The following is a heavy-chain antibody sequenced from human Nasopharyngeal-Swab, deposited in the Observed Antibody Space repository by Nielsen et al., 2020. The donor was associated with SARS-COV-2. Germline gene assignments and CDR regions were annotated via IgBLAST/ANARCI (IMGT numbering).Heavy chain of an antibody. CDR1: GFSFSNYS. CDR2: ISSSRGTI. V-gene: IGHV3-21*04. D-gene: IGHD5-18*01. Sequence: GGSLRLSCEASGFSFSNYSMNWVRQAPGKGLEWVSSISSSRGTISYADSVKGRFTISRDNAKNSLYLQMNSLRAEDTALYFCARDKGYSYDYYYYYGMDVWGQGTTVTVSS. J-gene: IGHJ6*02. CDR3: ARDKGYSYDYYYYYGMDV.